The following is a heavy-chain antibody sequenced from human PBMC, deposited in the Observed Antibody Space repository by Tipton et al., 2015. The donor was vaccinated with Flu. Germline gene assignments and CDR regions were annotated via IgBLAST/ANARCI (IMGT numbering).Heavy chain of an antibody. CDR3: VRVDYDNSWTLFDF. CDR2: VSTTKRT. J-gene: IGHJ4*02. D-gene: IGHD3-22*01. Sequence: TLSLTCTVSGGAITGHSWNWIRQPAGKSLEWIGRVSTTKRTDYNPSLKSRVTMSVDMSTNQFSLTLISVSAADTAVYYCVRVDYDNSWTLFDFWSRGILVTVSS. CDR1: GGAITGHS. V-gene: IGHV4-4*07.